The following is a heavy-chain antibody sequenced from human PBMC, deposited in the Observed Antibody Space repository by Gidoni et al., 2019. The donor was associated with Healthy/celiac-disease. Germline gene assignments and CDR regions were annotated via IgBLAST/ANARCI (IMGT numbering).Heavy chain of an antibody. V-gene: IGHV3-30-3*01. J-gene: IGHJ6*02. Sequence: QVQLVESGGGVVQPGRSLRLSCAASGFTFSSYAMHWVSQAPGKGLEWVAVISYDGSNKYYADSVKGRFTISRDNSKNTLYLQMNSLRAEDTAVYYCAREGGYCSSTSCYPPLYYYYYGMDVWGQGTTVTVSS. D-gene: IGHD2-2*01. CDR2: ISYDGSNK. CDR1: GFTFSSYA. CDR3: AREGGYCSSTSCYPPLYYYYYGMDV.